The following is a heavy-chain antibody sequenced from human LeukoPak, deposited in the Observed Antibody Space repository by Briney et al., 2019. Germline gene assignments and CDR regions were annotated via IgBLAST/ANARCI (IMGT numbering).Heavy chain of an antibody. D-gene: IGHD3-3*01. V-gene: IGHV4-34*01. CDR2: INHSGST. CDR1: GGSFSGYY. CDR3: ARGFWSGYHRFDY. Sequence: PSETLSLTCAVYGGSFSGYYWSWIRQPPGKGLDWIGEINHSGSTNYNPSLKSRVTISVDTTKNQFSLKLSSVTAADTAVYYCARGFWSGYHRFDYWGQGTLVTVSS. J-gene: IGHJ4*02.